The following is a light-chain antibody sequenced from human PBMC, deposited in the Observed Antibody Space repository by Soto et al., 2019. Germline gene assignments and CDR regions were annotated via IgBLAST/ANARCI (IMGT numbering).Light chain of an antibody. J-gene: IGKJ1*01. Sequence: EIVLIQSPATLSLSPGERATLSCRASQSVSSYLAWYQQKPGQAPRLLIYGASNRATGIPDRFSGSGSGTDFTLTISKLEPEDFAVYHCQQYGGSPRTFGQGTKVDIK. V-gene: IGKV3-20*01. CDR1: QSVSSY. CDR3: QQYGGSPRT. CDR2: GAS.